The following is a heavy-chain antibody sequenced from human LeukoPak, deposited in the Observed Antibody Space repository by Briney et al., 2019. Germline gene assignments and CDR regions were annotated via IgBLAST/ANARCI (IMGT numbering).Heavy chain of an antibody. J-gene: IGHJ4*02. CDR2: IYYSGST. D-gene: IGHD3-10*01. CDR1: GGSISSSSYY. Sequence: SETLSLACTVSGGSISSSSYYWGWIRQPPGKGLEWIGSIYYSGSTYYNPSLKSRVTISVDTSKNQFSLKLSSVTAADTAVYYCATNSLWFGELDYWGQGTLVTVSS. CDR3: ATNSLWFGELDY. V-gene: IGHV4-39*07.